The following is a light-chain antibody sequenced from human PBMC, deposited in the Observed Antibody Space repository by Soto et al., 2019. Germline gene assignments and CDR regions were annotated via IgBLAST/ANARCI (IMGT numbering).Light chain of an antibody. J-gene: IGLJ3*02. Sequence: QSALTQPASVSGSPGQSITIACTGTNRDVGSYNLVSWYQQRPGEAPKLIISEVRNRPSGISYRFTGSKSGNTASLTISGLQAVDEADYYCSSYTTTSTLVFGGGTKLTVL. V-gene: IGLV2-14*01. CDR1: NRDVGSYNL. CDR2: EVR. CDR3: SSYTTTSTLV.